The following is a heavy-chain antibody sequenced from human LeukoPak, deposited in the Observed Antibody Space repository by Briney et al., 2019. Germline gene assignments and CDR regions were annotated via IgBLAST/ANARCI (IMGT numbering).Heavy chain of an antibody. J-gene: IGHJ6*02. CDR3: ATDQLRHYYYGMDV. CDR1: GYTFTSYD. Sequence: ASVKVSCKASGYTFTSYDINWVRQATGQGLEWMGWMNPNSGNTGYAQKFQGRVTMTEDTSTDTAYMELSSLRSEDTAVYYCATDQLRHYYYGMDVWGQGTTVTVSS. D-gene: IGHD1-7*01. CDR2: MNPNSGNT. V-gene: IGHV1-8*01.